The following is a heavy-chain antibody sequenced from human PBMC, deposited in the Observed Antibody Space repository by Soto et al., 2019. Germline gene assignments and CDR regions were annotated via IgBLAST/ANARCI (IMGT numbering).Heavy chain of an antibody. CDR2: INWSSGNI. D-gene: IGHD3-10*01. CDR3: ARDIGSAAHGGYYYGMDV. CDR1: GFMFDDYA. Sequence: ESGGGLVQPGRSLRLSCAASGFMFDDYAMHWVRQAPGKGLEWVSGINWSSGNINYADSVKGRFTISRDNAKNSLYLQMNSLRAEDTALYYCARDIGSAAHGGYYYGMDVWGQGTTVTVSS. V-gene: IGHV3-9*01. J-gene: IGHJ6*02.